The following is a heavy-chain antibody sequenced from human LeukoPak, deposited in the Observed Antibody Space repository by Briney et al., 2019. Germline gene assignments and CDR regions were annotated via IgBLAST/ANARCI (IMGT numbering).Heavy chain of an antibody. CDR1: GYPIRSGYY. J-gene: IGHJ5*02. CDR3: ASDLWFGDHQLP. CDR2: VSQHGST. V-gene: IGHV4-38-2*01. D-gene: IGHD3-10*01. Sequence: SETLSLTCAVSGYPIRSGYYGGWIRQPPGKGLEWIGSVSQHGSTYYNPSLKSRVTISVQTSKNQFSLKLSSVTAADTAVYYCASDLWFGDHQLPWGQGTLVTVSS.